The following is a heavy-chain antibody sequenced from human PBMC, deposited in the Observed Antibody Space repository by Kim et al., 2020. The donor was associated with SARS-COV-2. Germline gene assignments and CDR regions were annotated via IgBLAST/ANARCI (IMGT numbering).Heavy chain of an antibody. CDR3: AKGNPSILNAFDV. V-gene: IGHV3-9*01. Sequence: GGSPRLSCAASGFNFNDYAMHWVRQAPGKGLEWVSGISWNSGTRGYADSVKGRFTVSRDNAKNSLFLEMNSLRPEDTALYYCAKGNPSILNAFDVWGQGTMVIVSS. D-gene: IGHD2-15*01. CDR1: GFNFNDYA. CDR2: ISWNSGTR. J-gene: IGHJ3*01.